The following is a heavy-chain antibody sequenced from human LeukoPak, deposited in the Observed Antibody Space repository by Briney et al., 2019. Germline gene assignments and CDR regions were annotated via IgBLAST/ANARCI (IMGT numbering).Heavy chain of an antibody. CDR1: GGSISSGSYY. V-gene: IGHV4-61*01. J-gene: IGHJ5*02. D-gene: IGHD3-3*01. Sequence: PSETLSLTCTVSGGSISSGSYYWSWIRQPPGKGLEWIGYIYYSGNTNYDPSLKSRVTISVDTSKNQFSLKLSSVTAADTAVYYCARHYPLPYYDFWSGYHNWFDPWGQGTLVTVSS. CDR2: IYYSGNT. CDR3: ARHYPLPYYDFWSGYHNWFDP.